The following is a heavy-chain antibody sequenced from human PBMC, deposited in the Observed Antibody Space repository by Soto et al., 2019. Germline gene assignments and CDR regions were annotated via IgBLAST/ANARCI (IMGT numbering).Heavy chain of an antibody. J-gene: IGHJ5*02. CDR3: ARATRGFNWFDP. Sequence: EVQLVESGGGLVQPGGSLRLSCAASGFTFSSYWMHWVHQAPGKGLVWVSRINSDGSSTSYADSVKGRFTISRDNAKNTLYLQMNSLRAEDTAVYYCARATRGFNWFDPWGQGTLVTVSS. CDR2: INSDGSST. V-gene: IGHV3-74*01. D-gene: IGHD3-16*01. CDR1: GFTFSSYW.